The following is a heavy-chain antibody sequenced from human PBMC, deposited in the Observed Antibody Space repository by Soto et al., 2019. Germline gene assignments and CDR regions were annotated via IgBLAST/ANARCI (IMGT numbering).Heavy chain of an antibody. D-gene: IGHD2-21*02. CDR3: AKVVVTATQPRYYFYGMDV. V-gene: IGHV3-9*01. J-gene: IGHJ6*02. CDR2: INWDSSRV. CDR1: GFLFDNYA. Sequence: EVQLVESGGGVVQPGRSLRLSCAASGFLFDNYAMHWVRQAPGKGLEWVSGINWDSSRVAYADSVKGRFTISRDNAKNSLYLQMNNLRADDKALYYCAKVVVTATQPRYYFYGMDVWGQGTTVTVSS.